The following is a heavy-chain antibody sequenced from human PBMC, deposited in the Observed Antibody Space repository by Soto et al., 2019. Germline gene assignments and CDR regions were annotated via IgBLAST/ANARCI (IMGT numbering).Heavy chain of an antibody. CDR1: GFTFTSYA. CDR2: IVVCSGNT. V-gene: IGHV1-58*01. Sequence: QMQLVQSGPEVKKPGTSVKVSCKASGFTFTSYAVQWVRQARGQRLEWIGWIVVCSGNTNYAQKFQERVTITRNTSTSTAYMELSSLRSEETSGSYGAACTSHCYHYWGQGTLVTVSS. D-gene: IGHD2-2*01. J-gene: IGHJ4*02. CDR3: AACTSHCYHY.